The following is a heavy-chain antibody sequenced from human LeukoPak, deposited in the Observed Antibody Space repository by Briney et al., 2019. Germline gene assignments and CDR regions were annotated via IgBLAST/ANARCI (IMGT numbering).Heavy chain of an antibody. CDR2: IIPILGIA. CDR1: GGTFSSYT. CDR3: ARKEGLNSSSWSDAFDI. Sequence: VKVSCKASGGTFSSYTISWVRQAPGQGLEWMGRIIPILGIANYAQKFQGRVTITAHKSTSTAYMELSSLRSEDTAVYYCARKEGLNSSSWSDAFDIWGQGTMVTVSS. D-gene: IGHD6-13*01. V-gene: IGHV1-69*02. J-gene: IGHJ3*02.